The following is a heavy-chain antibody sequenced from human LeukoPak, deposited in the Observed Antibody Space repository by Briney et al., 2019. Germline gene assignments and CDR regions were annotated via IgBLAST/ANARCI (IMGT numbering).Heavy chain of an antibody. CDR1: GFTFSSYA. J-gene: IGHJ4*02. Sequence: PGGSLRLSCAASGFTFSSYAMSWVRQAPGKGLEWVSAISGSGGSTYYADSVKGRFTISRDNSKNTLYLQMNSLRAEDTAVYYCAKDRYILHTDYYDSSVSTPPSFYYWGQETLVTVSS. CDR3: AKDRYILHTDYYDSSVSTPPSFYY. CDR2: ISGSGGST. D-gene: IGHD3-22*01. V-gene: IGHV3-23*01.